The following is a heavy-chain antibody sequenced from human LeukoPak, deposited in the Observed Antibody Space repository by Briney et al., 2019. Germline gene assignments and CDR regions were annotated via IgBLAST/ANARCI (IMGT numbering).Heavy chain of an antibody. V-gene: IGHV3-7*04. Sequence: PGGSLRLSCVASGFTFSSYWMSWVRQAPGKGLEWVANINQDGNEKYYVDSVKGRLTISRDSAKNSLYLQLNSLRAEDTAVYYCAWDNSVERGQQLVNWGPGTLVTVAS. J-gene: IGHJ4*02. CDR1: GFTFSSYW. CDR2: INQDGNEK. CDR3: AWDNSVERGQQLVN. D-gene: IGHD6-13*01.